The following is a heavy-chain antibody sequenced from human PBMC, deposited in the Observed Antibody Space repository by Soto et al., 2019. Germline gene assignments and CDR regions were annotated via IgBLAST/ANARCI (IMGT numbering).Heavy chain of an antibody. CDR2: IIPIFGTA. CDR1: GGTFSSYA. D-gene: IGHD6-6*01. V-gene: IGHV1-69*01. Sequence: VQLVQSGAEVKKPGSSVKVSCKASGGTFSSYAISWVRQAPGQGLEWMGGIIPIFGTANYAQKFQGRVTITADESTSTAYMELSSLRSEDTAVYYCARLTSIAARQGNDYWGQGTLVTVSS. J-gene: IGHJ4*02. CDR3: ARLTSIAARQGNDY.